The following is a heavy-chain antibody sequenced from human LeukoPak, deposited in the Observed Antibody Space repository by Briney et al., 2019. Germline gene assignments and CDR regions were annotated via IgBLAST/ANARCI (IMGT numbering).Heavy chain of an antibody. J-gene: IGHJ4*02. D-gene: IGHD3-3*01. CDR2: LFTSGST. CDR3: ARKDFWSGYYSY. V-gene: IGHV4-4*09. Sequence: PSETLSLTCTGSGVSISSYYWSWIRQPPGQGLEGVGYLFTSGSTNFNPSLKRRVTTSVDTSRNQLSLRPSSVTAADAAVYYCARKDFWSGYYSYWGQGTLVTASS. CDR1: GVSISSYY.